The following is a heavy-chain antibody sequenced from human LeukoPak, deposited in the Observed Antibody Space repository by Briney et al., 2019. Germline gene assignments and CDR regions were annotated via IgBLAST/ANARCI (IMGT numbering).Heavy chain of an antibody. CDR3: ATGRFTIAARPPYYYYMDV. CDR2: MNPNSGNT. Sequence: ASVTVSCKASGYTFTSYDINWVRQAAGQGLEWMGWMNPNSGNTGYAQKFQGRVTMTRNTSISTAYMELSSLRSEDTAVYYCATGRFTIAARPPYYYYMDVWGKGTTVTVSS. V-gene: IGHV1-8*01. D-gene: IGHD6-6*01. J-gene: IGHJ6*03. CDR1: GYTFTSYD.